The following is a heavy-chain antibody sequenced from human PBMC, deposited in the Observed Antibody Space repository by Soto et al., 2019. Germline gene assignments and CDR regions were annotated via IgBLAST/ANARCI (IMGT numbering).Heavy chain of an antibody. CDR2: INRDGSTI. D-gene: IGHD6-13*01. Sequence: EVQLVESGGGLAQLGGSLRLSCAASGFTLSSHWMHWVRQAPGKGLVWVSRINRDGSTINYDDSVRGRYTISRDNAKNTLSLQMNSLRAEDTAVYYCARVADCTYSSNCNGRAAFGMWGQGTMVTVSS. V-gene: IGHV3-74*01. CDR3: ARVADCTYSSNCNGRAAFGM. CDR1: GFTLSSHW. J-gene: IGHJ3*02.